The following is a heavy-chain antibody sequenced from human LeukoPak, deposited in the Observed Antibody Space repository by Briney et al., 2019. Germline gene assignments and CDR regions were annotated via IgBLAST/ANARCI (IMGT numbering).Heavy chain of an antibody. Sequence: PSETLSLTCAVYGGSFSGYSWSWIRQPPGKGLEWIGEINQSGSTNYNPSLKSRVTISVDTSKNQFSLKLSSVTAADTAVYYCARARYYYDSSGYYSFYYYYGMDVWGQGTTVTVSS. D-gene: IGHD3-22*01. V-gene: IGHV4-34*01. CDR3: ARARYYYDSSGYYSFYYYYGMDV. CDR1: GGSFSGYS. J-gene: IGHJ6*02. CDR2: INQSGST.